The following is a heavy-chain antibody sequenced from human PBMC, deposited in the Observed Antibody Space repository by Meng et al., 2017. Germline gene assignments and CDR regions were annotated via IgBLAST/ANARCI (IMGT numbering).Heavy chain of an antibody. J-gene: IGHJ4*02. CDR3: ARERHIAVAGRFLDY. Sequence: SETLSLTCTVSGYSISSGYYWGWIRQPPGKGLEWIGSIYHSGSTYYNPSLKSRVTISVDTSKNQFSLKLSSVTAADTAVYYCARERHIAVAGRFLDYWGQGTLVTVSS. CDR1: GYSISSGYY. D-gene: IGHD6-19*01. CDR2: IYHSGST. V-gene: IGHV4-38-2*02.